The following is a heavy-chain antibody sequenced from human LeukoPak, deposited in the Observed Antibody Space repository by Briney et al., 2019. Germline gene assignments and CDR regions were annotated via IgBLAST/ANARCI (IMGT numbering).Heavy chain of an antibody. CDR2: ISAYNGNT. CDR3: AGTRGLDYYYGMDV. D-gene: IGHD3-10*01. Sequence: ASVKLSCKASGSTFTSYGISSVRQPPGQGLEWMGWISAYNGNTNYAQKLQGRVTMTTDTSTSTAYMELRSLRSDDTAVYYCAGTRGLDYYYGMDVWGQGTTVTVSS. J-gene: IGHJ6*02. CDR1: GSTFTSYG. V-gene: IGHV1-18*01.